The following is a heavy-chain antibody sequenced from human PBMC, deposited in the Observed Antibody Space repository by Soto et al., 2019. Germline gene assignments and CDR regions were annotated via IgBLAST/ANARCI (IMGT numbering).Heavy chain of an antibody. V-gene: IGHV3-30*18. D-gene: IGHD4-17*01. CDR1: GFTFSSYG. J-gene: IGHJ4*02. CDR3: AKVDHRLRIGFDY. Sequence: QVQLVESGGGVVQPGRSLRLSCAASGFTFSSYGMHWVRQAAGKGLEWVAVISYDGSNKYYADSVKGRFTISRDNSKNTLYLQMNSLRAEDTAVYYCAKVDHRLRIGFDYWGQGTLVTVSS. CDR2: ISYDGSNK.